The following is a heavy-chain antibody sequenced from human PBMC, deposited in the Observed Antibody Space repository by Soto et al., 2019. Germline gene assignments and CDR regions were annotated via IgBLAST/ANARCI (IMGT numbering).Heavy chain of an antibody. D-gene: IGHD5-12*01. Sequence: SGPTLVNPTQTLTLTCTFSGFSLSTSGVGVGWIRQPPGKALEWLALIYWDDDKRYSPSLKSRLTITKDTSKNQVVLTMTNMDPVDTATYYCAHSWMDSGYDFEAENWFDPWGQGTLVTVSS. CDR2: IYWDDDK. CDR1: GFSLSTSGVG. CDR3: AHSWMDSGYDFEAENWFDP. J-gene: IGHJ5*02. V-gene: IGHV2-5*02.